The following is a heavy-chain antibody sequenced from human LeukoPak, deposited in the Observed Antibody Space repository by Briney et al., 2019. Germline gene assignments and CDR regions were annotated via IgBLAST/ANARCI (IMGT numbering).Heavy chain of an antibody. CDR2: IYYSGST. V-gene: IGHV4-31*03. D-gene: IGHD3-22*01. Sequence: SETLSLTCTVSGGSISSGGYYWSWLRQHPGKGLEWIGYIYYSGSTYYNPSLKSRVTISVDTSKNQFSLKLTSVTAADTAVYYCARAYYYDSSGFDYWGQGTLVTVSS. CDR3: ARAYYYDSSGFDY. J-gene: IGHJ4*02. CDR1: GGSISSGGYY.